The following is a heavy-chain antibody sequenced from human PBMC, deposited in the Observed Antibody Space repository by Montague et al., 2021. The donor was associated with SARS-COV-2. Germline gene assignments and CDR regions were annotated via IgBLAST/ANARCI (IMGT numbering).Heavy chain of an antibody. V-gene: IGHV4-39*07. CDR2: IYEGGTT. D-gene: IGHD6-19*01. CDR3: VTPGKTAVAGQFDY. CDR1: GGSIRSTTFY. J-gene: IGHJ4*02. Sequence: SETLSLTCTVSGGSIRSTTFYWGWIRQSPGKGLEWIGYIYEGGTTCYNPSLKSRVAISLDTPNNQFSLKITSLIVADTAIYYCVTPGKTAVAGQFDYWGPGSLVTVSS.